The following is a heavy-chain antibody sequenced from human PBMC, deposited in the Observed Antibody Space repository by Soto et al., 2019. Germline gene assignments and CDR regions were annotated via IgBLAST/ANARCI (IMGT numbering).Heavy chain of an antibody. J-gene: IGHJ4*02. CDR2: IIPIFGTA. D-gene: IGHD1-26*01. V-gene: IGHV1-69*01. CDR3: ARDGGRHSGGIDY. Sequence: QVQLVQSGAEVKKPGSSVKVSCKASGGTFSSYSINWVRQAPGQGLEWMGEIIPIFGTANYAQKIQGRVTITADESTSTDYMELSSMRSEATAVYYCARDGGRHSGGIDYWGQGTLVTVSS. CDR1: GGTFSSYS.